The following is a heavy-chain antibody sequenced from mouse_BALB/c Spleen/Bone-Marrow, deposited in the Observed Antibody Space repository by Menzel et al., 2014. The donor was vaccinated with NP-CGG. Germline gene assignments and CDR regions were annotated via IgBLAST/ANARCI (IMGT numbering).Heavy chain of an antibody. V-gene: IGHV1S137*01. CDR2: ISGYYGDA. CDR3: ARSGKVRNAMDY. CDR1: GYTFTDYA. Sequence: VQLQESGAELVRPGVSVKISCKGSGYTFTDYAIHWVKQSHAKSLEWIGLISGYYGDAIYNQKFKGKATMTVDKSSSTPYMDLARLTSEDSAIYYCARSGKVRNAMDYWGQGTSVTVSS. D-gene: IGHD2-14*01. J-gene: IGHJ4*01.